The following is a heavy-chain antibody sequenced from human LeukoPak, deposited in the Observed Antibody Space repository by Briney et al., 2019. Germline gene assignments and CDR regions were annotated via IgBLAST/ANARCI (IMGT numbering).Heavy chain of an antibody. D-gene: IGHD3-22*01. Sequence: GGSLRLSCAASGFTFSSYGMHWVRQAPGKGLVWVSRINSDGGATNYADSVKGRFTISRDDAKNTLSLQMNSLRAEDTAVYYCTKDDTYGMDVWGQGTTVTVSS. CDR2: INSDGGAT. J-gene: IGHJ6*02. CDR1: GFTFSSYG. V-gene: IGHV3-74*01. CDR3: TKDDTYGMDV.